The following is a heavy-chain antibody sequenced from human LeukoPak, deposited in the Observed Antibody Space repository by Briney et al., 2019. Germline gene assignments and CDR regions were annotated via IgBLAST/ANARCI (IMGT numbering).Heavy chain of an antibody. CDR3: ARAGALELQRVFEY. CDR1: GFTFTNYW. CDR2: IHKAGSES. V-gene: IGHV3-7*01. Sequence: GGSLRLSCAASGFTFTNYWMTWVRQVPGKGVEWVANIHKAGSESYYVDSVKGRFAISRDNAKNSLYLQLSSLRVEDTAVYYCARAGALELQRVFEYWGQGTLVTVSS. J-gene: IGHJ4*02. D-gene: IGHD1-26*01.